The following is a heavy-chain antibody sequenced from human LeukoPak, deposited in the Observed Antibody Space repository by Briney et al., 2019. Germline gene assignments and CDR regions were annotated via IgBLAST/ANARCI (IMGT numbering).Heavy chain of an antibody. CDR2: VYSGGST. V-gene: IGHV3-53*05. Sequence: GGSLRLSCTASGFSVKDIYISWVRQAPGKGLEWVSVVYSGGSTYYGESVKGRFTMSRDNSKNKMYLQMNSLRAEDTAVYYCAREAYSGSYEAWFDPWGQGTLVTVSS. CDR1: GFSVKDIY. J-gene: IGHJ5*02. D-gene: IGHD1-26*01. CDR3: AREAYSGSYEAWFDP.